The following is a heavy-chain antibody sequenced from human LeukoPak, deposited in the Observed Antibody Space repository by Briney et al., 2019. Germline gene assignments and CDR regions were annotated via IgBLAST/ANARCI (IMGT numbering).Heavy chain of an antibody. CDR1: GGSISRNNYY. D-gene: IGHD3-22*01. J-gene: IGHJ4*02. CDR2: IYYSAST. V-gene: IGHV4-39*01. CDR3: TSSPSSYWWNFDG. Sequence: PETLSLTCTVSGGSISRNNYYSGWIRQPPGNGLEWIGSIYYSASTYNNPCRESRLTISIDPTTHRIFLRLASVPTAHTAMNVCTSSPSSYWWNFDGCGQGALGTVSS.